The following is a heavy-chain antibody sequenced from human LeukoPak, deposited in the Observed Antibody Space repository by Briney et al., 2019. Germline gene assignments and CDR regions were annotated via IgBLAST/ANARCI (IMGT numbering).Heavy chain of an antibody. CDR3: ARGPGEYSSSWYHFDY. CDR2: IIPIFGTA. D-gene: IGHD6-13*01. Sequence: SVKVSCKASGGTFSSYAISWVRQAPGQGLEWMGGIIPIFGTANYAQKFQGRVTITADKSTSTAYMELSSLRSEDTAVYYCARGPGEYSSSWYHFDYWGQGTLVTVSS. J-gene: IGHJ4*02. V-gene: IGHV1-69*06. CDR1: GGTFSSYA.